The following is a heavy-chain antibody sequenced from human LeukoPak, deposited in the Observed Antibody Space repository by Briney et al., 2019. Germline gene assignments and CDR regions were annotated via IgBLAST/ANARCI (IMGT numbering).Heavy chain of an antibody. CDR2: IWYDGSNK. CDR1: GFTFSSYG. J-gene: IGHJ4*02. Sequence: GGSLRLSCAASGFTFSSYGMHWVRQAPGKGLEWVAVIWYDGSNKYYADSVKGRFTISRDNSKNTLYLQMNSLGAEDTAVYYCAREIASIVVVPAAGFDYWGQGTLVTVSS. V-gene: IGHV3-33*01. CDR3: AREIASIVVVPAAGFDY. D-gene: IGHD2-2*01.